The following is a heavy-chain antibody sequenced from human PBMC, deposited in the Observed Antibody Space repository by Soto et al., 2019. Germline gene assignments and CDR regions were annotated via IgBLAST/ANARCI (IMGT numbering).Heavy chain of an antibody. CDR3: ARGRYGDY. V-gene: IGHV1-18*01. CDR2: ISAHNGNT. J-gene: IGHJ4*02. CDR1: GYDFTTYG. Sequence: QVHLVQSGAEVKKSGASVKVACKGCGYDFTTYGITWVRQAPGQGLEWMAWISAHNGNTDYAQKLQGRVTVTRDTSTSTAYMELRSLRSDDTAVYYCARGRYGDYWGQGALVTVSS. D-gene: IGHD1-1*01.